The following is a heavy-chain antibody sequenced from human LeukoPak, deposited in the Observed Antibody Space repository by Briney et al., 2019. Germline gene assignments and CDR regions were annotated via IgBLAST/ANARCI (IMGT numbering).Heavy chain of an antibody. D-gene: IGHD4-11*01. J-gene: IGHJ6*02. CDR3: AGSNDYSNFRGAMDV. V-gene: IGHV4-59*12. Sequence: PSETLSLTCTVSGGSISGYYWSWIRQPPGKGLKWIGYFHHSVGTNYNPSLRSRVTVSVDTSKIQFSLNLKSVTAADTAVYYCAGSNDYSNFRGAMDVWGQGTTVTVSS. CDR1: GGSISGYY. CDR2: FHHSVGT.